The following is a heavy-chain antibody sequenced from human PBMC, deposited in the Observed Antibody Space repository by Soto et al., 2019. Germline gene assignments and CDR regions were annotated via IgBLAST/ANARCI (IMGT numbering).Heavy chain of an antibody. CDR3: ARGKRVATIKPSYYYYYGMDV. CDR2: IIPIFGTA. J-gene: IGHJ6*02. CDR1: GGSFSSYA. Sequence: SVKVSCKASGGSFSSYAISWLREXPGQGLEWMGGIIPIFGTANYAQKFQGRVTITADESTSTAYMELSSLRSEDTAVYYCARGKRVATIKPSYYYYYGMDVWGQGTKVTVSS. V-gene: IGHV1-69*13. D-gene: IGHD5-12*01.